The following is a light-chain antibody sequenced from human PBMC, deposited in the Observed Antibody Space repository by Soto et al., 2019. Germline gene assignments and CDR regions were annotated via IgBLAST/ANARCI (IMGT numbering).Light chain of an antibody. J-gene: IGLJ2*01. V-gene: IGLV2-14*01. Sequence: QSVLTQPASVSGSPGQSITISCSGSSSDIGAYDYVSWYQQHPGKAPKLLIYEVTSRPSGVSHRFSGSKSGNTASLSISGLQLEDDADYYCTSYTSTSTPVIFGGGTQLTVL. CDR3: TSYTSTSTPVI. CDR1: SSDIGAYDY. CDR2: EVT.